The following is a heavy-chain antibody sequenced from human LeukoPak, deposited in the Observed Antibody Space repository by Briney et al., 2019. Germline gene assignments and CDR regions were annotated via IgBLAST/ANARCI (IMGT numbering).Heavy chain of an antibody. CDR3: ENSPGWRIVANRFDY. D-gene: IGHD5-12*01. CDR2: ISGSGGSR. Sequence: GGSLRLSCAASGFTFSSYAMSWVRQAPGKGLEWVSAISGSGGSRYYADSVKGRFTISRDNSKNTLYLQMNSLRAEDTAVYYCENSPGWRIVANRFDYWGQGTLVTVSS. J-gene: IGHJ4*02. V-gene: IGHV3-23*01. CDR1: GFTFSSYA.